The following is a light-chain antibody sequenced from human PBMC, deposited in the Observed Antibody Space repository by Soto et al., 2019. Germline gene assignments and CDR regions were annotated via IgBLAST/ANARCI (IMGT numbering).Light chain of an antibody. CDR1: SSDVGGYNY. J-gene: IGLJ1*01. CDR2: DVS. CDR3: SSYSRRSTYV. Sequence: QSVLNQPASVSGSPGQSITISCTGTSSDVGGYNYVSWYQQHPGKAPKLIIYDVSYRPSGVSNRFSGSKSGNTASLTISGLQAEDEADYFCSSYSRRSTYVFGTGTKVTVL. V-gene: IGLV2-14*03.